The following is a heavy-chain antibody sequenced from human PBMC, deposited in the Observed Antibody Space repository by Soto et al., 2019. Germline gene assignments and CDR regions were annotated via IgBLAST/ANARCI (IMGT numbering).Heavy chain of an antibody. D-gene: IGHD3-16*02. Sequence: GGSLRLSCAASGFTFSSYGMHWVRQAPGKGLEWVAVIWCDGSNKYYADSVKGRFTISRDNSKNSLYLQMNSLRAEDTAVYYCARDRSSQYYDYIWGSYRADAFDIWGQGTMVTVSS. V-gene: IGHV3-33*01. CDR1: GFTFSSYG. J-gene: IGHJ3*02. CDR2: IWCDGSNK. CDR3: ARDRSSQYYDYIWGSYRADAFDI.